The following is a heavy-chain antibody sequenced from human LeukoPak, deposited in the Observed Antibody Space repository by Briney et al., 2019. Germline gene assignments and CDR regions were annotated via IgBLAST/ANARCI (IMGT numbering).Heavy chain of an antibody. V-gene: IGHV3-48*04. D-gene: IGHD6-13*01. CDR1: GFTFSDYS. J-gene: IGHJ5*02. CDR2: IRSDSSTI. CDR3: ARDRGAAPFNWFDP. Sequence: PGGSLRLSCAASGFTFSDYSMNWVRQAPGKGLEWVSYIRSDSSTIYYADSVRGRFTISRDNANNSLYLQMNSLRAEDTAVYYCARDRGAAPFNWFDPWGQGTLVTVSS.